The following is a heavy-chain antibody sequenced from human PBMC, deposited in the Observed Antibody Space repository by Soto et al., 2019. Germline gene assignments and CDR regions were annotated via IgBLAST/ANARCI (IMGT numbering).Heavy chain of an antibody. CDR3: ASDPSTGNADY. Sequence: EVHLLESGGDLVQPGGSLRISCAASGFTFSTYALIWVRQSPGKGLERVSTISSDGDSTYYVDSVKGRFTVSRDNYKNTLYLQMPSLRAQDTALSFCASDPSTGNADYWAQGTLVTVST. CDR2: ISSDGDST. CDR1: GFTFSTYA. V-gene: IGHV3-23*01. D-gene: IGHD3-9*01. J-gene: IGHJ4*02.